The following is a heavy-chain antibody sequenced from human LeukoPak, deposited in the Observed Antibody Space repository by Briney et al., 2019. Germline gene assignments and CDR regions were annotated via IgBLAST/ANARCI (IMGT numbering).Heavy chain of an antibody. CDR2: IRYGGSNK. CDR3: AKDLLTGPYYYYYGMDV. CDR1: GFTFSSYG. V-gene: IGHV3-30*02. J-gene: IGHJ6*02. D-gene: IGHD3-9*01. Sequence: PGGSLRLSCAASGFTFSSYGMHWVRQAPGKGLEWVAFIRYGGSNKYYADSVKGRFTISRDNPKNTLYLQMNSLRAEDTAVYYCAKDLLTGPYYYYYGMDVWGQGTTVTVSS.